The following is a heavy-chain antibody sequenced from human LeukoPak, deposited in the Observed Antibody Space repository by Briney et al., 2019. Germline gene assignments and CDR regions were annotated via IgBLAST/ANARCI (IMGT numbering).Heavy chain of an antibody. CDR2: ISGSGGST. Sequence: GGSVRLSCAASGFTFSSYGMSWVRQAPGKGLEWVSAISGSGGSTYYADSVKGRFTISRDNSKNTLYLQMNSLRAEDTAVYYCARDLSFTAAATYYFDYWGQGTLVTVSS. J-gene: IGHJ4*02. CDR3: ARDLSFTAAATYYFDY. V-gene: IGHV3-23*01. CDR1: GFTFSSYG. D-gene: IGHD6-13*01.